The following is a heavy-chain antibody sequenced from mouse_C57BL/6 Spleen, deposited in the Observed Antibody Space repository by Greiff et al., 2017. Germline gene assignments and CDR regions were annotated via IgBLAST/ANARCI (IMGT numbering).Heavy chain of an antibody. D-gene: IGHD1-1*01. Sequence: EVQLQQSGPELVKPGASVKISCKASGYTFTDYYMNWVKQSHGKSLEWIGDINPNNGGTSYNQKFKGKATLTVDKSSSTAYMELRSLTSEDSAVYYCARGTTVVYCDYWGQGTTLTVSS. V-gene: IGHV1-26*01. CDR3: ARGTTVVYCDY. J-gene: IGHJ2*01. CDR2: INPNNGGT. CDR1: GYTFTDYY.